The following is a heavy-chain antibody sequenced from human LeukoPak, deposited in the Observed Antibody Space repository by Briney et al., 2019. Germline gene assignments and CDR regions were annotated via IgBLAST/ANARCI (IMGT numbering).Heavy chain of an antibody. D-gene: IGHD5-18*01. Sequence: GGSLRLSCAASGFTFSNYAMSWVRQAPGKGLEWVSAISGSGGSTYYADSVKGRFTISRDNSKNTLYLQMNSLRAEDTAVYYCAKVLGAAMATQWGQGTLVTVSS. CDR3: AKVLGAAMATQ. CDR1: GFTFSNYA. V-gene: IGHV3-23*01. CDR2: ISGSGGST. J-gene: IGHJ4*02.